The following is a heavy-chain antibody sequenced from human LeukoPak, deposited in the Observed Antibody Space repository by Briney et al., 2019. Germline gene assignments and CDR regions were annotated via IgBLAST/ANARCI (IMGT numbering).Heavy chain of an antibody. Sequence: TETLSLTCAVSGGSISSISSNNWAWIRQPPGKGLELIAAIHYTGSTYYNPSFMSRVTISVDTSKNQFSLKLNSLTATDTAVYYCARLPTGYPNWFDTWGQGILVTVSS. CDR1: GGSISSISSNN. D-gene: IGHD5-18*01. V-gene: IGHV4-39*01. J-gene: IGHJ5*02. CDR2: IHYTGST. CDR3: ARLPTGYPNWFDT.